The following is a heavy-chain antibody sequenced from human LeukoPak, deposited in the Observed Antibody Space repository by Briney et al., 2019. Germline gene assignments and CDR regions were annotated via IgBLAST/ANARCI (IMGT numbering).Heavy chain of an antibody. CDR3: ARGGLYANIRYDY. V-gene: IGHV4-4*09. D-gene: IGHD3-16*01. CDR2: IYAGANG. CDR1: GGSISSYY. Sequence: SETLSLTCTVSGGSISSYYWTWIRQPPGKGLEWIGYIYAGANGEYNPFLRSRVTISVDTSKNQLSLNLNSATAADTAVYYCARGGLYANIRYDYWGQGALVTVSS. J-gene: IGHJ4*02.